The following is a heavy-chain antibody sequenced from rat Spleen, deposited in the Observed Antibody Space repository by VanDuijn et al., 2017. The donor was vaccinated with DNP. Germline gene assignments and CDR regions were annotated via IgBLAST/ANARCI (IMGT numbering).Heavy chain of an antibody. Sequence: QVQLKESGPGLVQPSQTLSLTCTVSGFSLTSNGVSWVRQPPGKGLEWIAAISSGGSTYYNSALKSRLSISRDTSKSQVFLKMNSLQTEDTAIYFCTNNNYDYWGQGVMVTVSS. J-gene: IGHJ2*01. V-gene: IGHV2S12*01. CDR3: TNNNYDY. CDR2: ISSGGST. CDR1: GFSLTSNG. D-gene: IGHD1-10*01.